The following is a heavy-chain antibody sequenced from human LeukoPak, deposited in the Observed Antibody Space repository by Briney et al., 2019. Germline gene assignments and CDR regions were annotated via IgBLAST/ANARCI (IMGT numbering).Heavy chain of an antibody. CDR1: GFPFSSYS. Sequence: GGSLRLSCAASGFPFSSYSMNWVRQAPGKGLERVSSISSSSSYIYYADSVKGRFTISRDNAKNSLYLQMNSLRAEDTAVYYCAREDTAMVNYYGMDVWGQGTTVTVSS. V-gene: IGHV3-21*01. CDR3: AREDTAMVNYYGMDV. CDR2: ISSSSSYI. D-gene: IGHD5-18*01. J-gene: IGHJ6*02.